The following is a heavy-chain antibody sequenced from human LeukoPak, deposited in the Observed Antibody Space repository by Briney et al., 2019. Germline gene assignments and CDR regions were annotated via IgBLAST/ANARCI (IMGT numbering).Heavy chain of an antibody. CDR2: VYPGDSDT. CDR1: GYSFTKYW. D-gene: IGHD5-12*01. V-gene: IGHV5-51*01. J-gene: IGHJ5*02. Sequence: GESLKISCKGSGYSFTKYWIGWVRQMPWKGLEWMGIVYPGDSDTRYSPSFQGQVTISADKSISTAYLQWSSLKASDTAIYYCARLGTSGYDSWFDPWGYGTLVTVSS. CDR3: ARLGTSGYDSWFDP.